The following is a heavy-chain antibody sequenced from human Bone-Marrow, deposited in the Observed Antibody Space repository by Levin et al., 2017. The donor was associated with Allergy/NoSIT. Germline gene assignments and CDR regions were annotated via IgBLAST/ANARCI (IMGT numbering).Heavy chain of an antibody. J-gene: IGHJ4*02. D-gene: IGHD6-13*01. CDR1: GFSVTSNY. CDR3: ARDPNAAATGTFG. Sequence: GGSLRLSCTASGFSVTSNYINWVRQSPGKGLEWVALIYSGGSTNYTDSVKGRFTISRDNSKNTVYLQMNSLRGDDTAVYYCARDPNAAATGTFGWGQGTLVTVSS. V-gene: IGHV3-66*01. CDR2: IYSGGST.